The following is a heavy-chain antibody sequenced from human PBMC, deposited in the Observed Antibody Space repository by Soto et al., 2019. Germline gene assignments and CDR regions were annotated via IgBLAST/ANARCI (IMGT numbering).Heavy chain of an antibody. V-gene: IGHV4-39*01. Sequence: QLQLKESGPGLVKPSATLSLTCTVSGGSISSSSYYWGWIRQPPGKGLEWIGSIYYSGSTYYNPSLKSRVTISVDTSKNQCSLKLSSVAAADTAVYYCARLGYCSGGSCYHHWFDPWGQGTLVTVSS. D-gene: IGHD2-15*01. CDR3: ARLGYCSGGSCYHHWFDP. CDR1: GGSISSSSYY. J-gene: IGHJ5*02. CDR2: IYYSGST.